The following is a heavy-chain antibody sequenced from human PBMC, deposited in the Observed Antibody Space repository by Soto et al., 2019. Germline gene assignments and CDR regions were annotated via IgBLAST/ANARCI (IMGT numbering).Heavy chain of an antibody. D-gene: IGHD5-12*01. V-gene: IGHV2-5*02. CDR1: GFSLTTRPMG. J-gene: IGHJ4*02. Sequence: GPTRVNPTQTLTLTCTFSGFSLTTRPMGVGWIRQPPGKALEWLVFIYWDDDNRYSPSLKSRITVTEDTSKRQVVLTMTDMDPVDTATYYCAHRLGGYTWNDGYFDFWGQGVPVTVSS. CDR2: IYWDDDN. CDR3: AHRLGGYTWNDGYFDF.